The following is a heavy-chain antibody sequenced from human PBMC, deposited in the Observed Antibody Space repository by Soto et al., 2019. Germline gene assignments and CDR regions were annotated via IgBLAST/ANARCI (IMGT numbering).Heavy chain of an antibody. CDR3: ATYVGEVVVPAVGSSFYYYYYMDV. CDR2: FDPEDGET. V-gene: IGHV1-24*01. D-gene: IGHD2-2*01. J-gene: IGHJ6*03. CDR1: GYTPTELS. Sequence: ASVKVSCKVSGYTPTELSMHWVRQAPGKGLEWMGGFDPEDGETIYAQKFQGRVTMTEDTSTDTAYMELSSLRSEDTAVYYCATYVGEVVVPAVGSSFYYYYYMDVWGKGTTVTVSS.